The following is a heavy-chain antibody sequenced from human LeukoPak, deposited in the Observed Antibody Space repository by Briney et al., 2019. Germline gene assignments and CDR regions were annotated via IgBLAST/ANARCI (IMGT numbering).Heavy chain of an antibody. CDR2: INHSGST. J-gene: IGHJ4*02. D-gene: IGHD3-22*01. CDR3: ASMAGYYDSSGYAPFDY. V-gene: IGHV4-34*01. CDR1: GGSFSGYY. Sequence: KPSETLSLTCAVYGGSFSGYYWSWIRQPPGKGLEWIGEINHSGSTNYNPSLKSRVTISVDTSKNQFSLKLSSVTAADTAVYYCASMAGYYDSSGYAPFDYWGQGTLVTVSS.